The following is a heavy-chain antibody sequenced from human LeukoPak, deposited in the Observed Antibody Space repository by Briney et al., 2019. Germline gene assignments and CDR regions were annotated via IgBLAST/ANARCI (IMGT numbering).Heavy chain of an antibody. Sequence: GGSLRLSCAVSGFTFSDYYMSWIRQAPGKGLEWVAYITQTGSSMSYSDSVKGRFTISRDNARNSLYLQMDSLRPEDTAVYYCGRGHWGLDYWGQGTLLTVSS. CDR3: GRGHWGLDY. CDR1: GFTFSDYY. D-gene: IGHD7-27*01. J-gene: IGHJ4*02. CDR2: ITQTGSSM. V-gene: IGHV3-11*01.